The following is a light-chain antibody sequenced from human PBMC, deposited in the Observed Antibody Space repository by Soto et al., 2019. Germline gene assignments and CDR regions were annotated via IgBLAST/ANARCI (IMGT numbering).Light chain of an antibody. Sequence: EIVLTQSPGTLSLSPGERATLSCRASQSVSSSYLAWYQQKPGQAPRLLIYGASSRATGIPDRFSGSGSGTDFTLTISRLEPEDCAVYYCQQYDRSPITFGQGTRLEIK. V-gene: IGKV3-20*01. CDR2: GAS. CDR3: QQYDRSPIT. CDR1: QSVSSSY. J-gene: IGKJ5*01.